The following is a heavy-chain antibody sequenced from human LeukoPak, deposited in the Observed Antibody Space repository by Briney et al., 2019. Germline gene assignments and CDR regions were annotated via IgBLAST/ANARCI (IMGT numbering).Heavy chain of an antibody. V-gene: IGHV3-30*02. D-gene: IGHD3-10*01. CDR2: IWKDGSNK. J-gene: IGHJ4*02. CDR3: SGDFYGSGTFDY. CDR1: GFTFSSYG. Sequence: PGGSLRLSCAASGFTFSSYGMHWVRQAPGKGLEWVAFIWKDGSNKYYADSVKGRFTISRDNSMNTLYLQMNSLRAEDTAMYYCSGDFYGSGTFDYWGQGNLVTVSS.